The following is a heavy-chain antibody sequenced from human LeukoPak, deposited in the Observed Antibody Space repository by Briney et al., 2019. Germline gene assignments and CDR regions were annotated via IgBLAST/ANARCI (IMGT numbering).Heavy chain of an antibody. V-gene: IGHV3-33*01. J-gene: IGHJ5*02. Sequence: PGGSLRLSCTASGFPLSTYGMHWVRQAPGKGLEWVTVMWYDGSNKYYADSVKGRFTISRDNSKNTLYLQMNSLRAEDTAVYYCAREITMVRGVIPWFDPWGQGTLVTVSS. CDR1: GFPLSTYG. CDR2: MWYDGSNK. CDR3: AREITMVRGVIPWFDP. D-gene: IGHD3-10*01.